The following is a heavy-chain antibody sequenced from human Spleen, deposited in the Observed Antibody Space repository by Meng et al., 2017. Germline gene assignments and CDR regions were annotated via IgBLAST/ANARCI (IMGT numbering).Heavy chain of an antibody. CDR1: GDSISSDY. V-gene: IGHV4-59*01. D-gene: IGHD3-10*01. J-gene: IGHJ4*02. Sequence: SETLSLTCTVSGDSISSDYWSWLRQPPGKGLEWIAYIYYNGKTNYNPSLKSRVTISVDTSKNQFSLKLTSVTAADTAVYYCARDGVWFGDVDWGQGTLVTVSS. CDR2: IYYNGKT. CDR3: ARDGVWFGDVD.